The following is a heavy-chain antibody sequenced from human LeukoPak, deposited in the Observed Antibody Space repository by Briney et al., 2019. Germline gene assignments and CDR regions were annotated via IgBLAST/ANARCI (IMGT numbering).Heavy chain of an antibody. D-gene: IGHD3-10*01. CDR1: GYTFTGYY. CDR3: ARDLWYYGSGSTPDYYYYYMDV. CDR2: INPNSGGT. J-gene: IGHJ6*03. V-gene: IGHV1-2*06. Sequence: GASVKVSCKASGYTFTGYYMHWVRQAPGQGLEWMGRINPNSGGTNYAQKFQGRVTMTRDTSISTAYMELSRLRSDDTAVYYCARDLWYYGSGSTPDYYYYYMDVWGEGTTVTVSS.